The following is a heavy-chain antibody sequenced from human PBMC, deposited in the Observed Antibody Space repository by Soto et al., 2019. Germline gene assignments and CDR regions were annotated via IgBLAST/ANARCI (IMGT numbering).Heavy chain of an antibody. Sequence: PGESLRLSCATSGFIFSNFGMHWVRQAPGKGLEWVAVIWYDGSNEVSADSVKGRITISRDNSKNTLYLQMSGLRSEDTAVYYCARDPRTARPSAMDAWGQGTRVTV. CDR3: ARDPRTARPSAMDA. J-gene: IGHJ6*02. CDR2: IWYDGSNE. V-gene: IGHV3-33*08. CDR1: GFIFSNFG. D-gene: IGHD6-6*01.